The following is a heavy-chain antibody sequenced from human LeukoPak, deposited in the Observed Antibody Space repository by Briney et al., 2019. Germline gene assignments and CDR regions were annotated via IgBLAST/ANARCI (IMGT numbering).Heavy chain of an antibody. CDR3: ARLCGGDCYLDY. CDR2: IYYSGST. D-gene: IGHD2-21*02. Sequence: GYIYYSGSTNYTSSLKSRVTISLDTSKNQFSLKLSSVTAADTAVYYCARLCGGDCYLDYWGQGTLVTVSS. J-gene: IGHJ4*02. V-gene: IGHV4-59*01.